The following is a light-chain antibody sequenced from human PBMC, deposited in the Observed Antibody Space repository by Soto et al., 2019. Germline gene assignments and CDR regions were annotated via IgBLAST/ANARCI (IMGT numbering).Light chain of an antibody. CDR1: SSDVGDYPY. V-gene: IGLV2-14*01. CDR2: GVT. J-gene: IGLJ1*01. Sequence: QSVLTQPASVSGSPGQSITISCTGTSSDVGDYPYVSWYQQHPGKVPKLIIYGVTNRPSGVSGRFSGSKSENTASLTISGLQAEDEADYYCSSYSRTNTLVFGSGTKLTVL. CDR3: SSYSRTNTLV.